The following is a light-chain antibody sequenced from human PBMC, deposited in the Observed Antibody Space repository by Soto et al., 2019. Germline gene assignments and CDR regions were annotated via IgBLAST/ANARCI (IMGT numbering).Light chain of an antibody. CDR3: QSYDSSLSGSRV. CDR1: NSNIGAGYD. V-gene: IGLV1-40*01. Sequence: VLTQPPSVFGAPGQRVAISCTGSNSNIGAGYDVHWYQQLPGTAPKLLIYHNSNRPSGVPDRFSGSKSGTSASLAITGLQAEDEADYYCQSYDSSLSGSRVFGTGTKVTVL. CDR2: HNS. J-gene: IGLJ1*01.